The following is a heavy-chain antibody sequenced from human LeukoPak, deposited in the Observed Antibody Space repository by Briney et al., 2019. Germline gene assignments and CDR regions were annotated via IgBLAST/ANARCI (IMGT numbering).Heavy chain of an antibody. J-gene: IGHJ3*02. D-gene: IGHD4-17*01. Sequence: GGSLRLSCAASGFTFSNYGMNWVRQAPGKGLEWVSSINGRADEAHHADSVKGRFTISRDNSKNSLYLQMNSLRAEDTALYYCARDGLRTGAFDIWGQGTMVTVSS. CDR3: ARDGLRTGAFDI. CDR1: GFTFSNYG. CDR2: INGRADEA. V-gene: IGHV3-23*01.